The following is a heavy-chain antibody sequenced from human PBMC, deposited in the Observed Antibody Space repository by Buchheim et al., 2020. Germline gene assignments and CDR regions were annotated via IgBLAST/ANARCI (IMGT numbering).Heavy chain of an antibody. D-gene: IGHD3-9*01. J-gene: IGHJ4*02. CDR2: INHSGST. CDR1: GGSFSGYY. V-gene: IGHV4-34*01. Sequence: QVQLQQWGAGLLKPSETLSLTCAVYGGSFSGYYWSWIRQPPGKGLEWIGEINHSGSTNYNPSLKSRVTISVDTSKNQFSLQLSSVTAADTAVYYCARTYYDILTGYYLGAGYFDYWGQGTL. CDR3: ARTYYDILTGYYLGAGYFDY.